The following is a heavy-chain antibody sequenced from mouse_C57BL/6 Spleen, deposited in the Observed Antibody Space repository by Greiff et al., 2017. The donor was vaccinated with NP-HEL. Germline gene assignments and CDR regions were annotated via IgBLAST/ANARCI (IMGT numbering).Heavy chain of an antibody. V-gene: IGHV1-82*01. J-gene: IGHJ3*01. Sequence: VQLQQSGPELVKPGASVKISCKASGYAFSSSWMNWVKQRPGKGLEWIGRIYPGDGDTNYNGKFKGKATLTADKSSSTAYMQLSSLTSEDSAVYFCARWDDYDPAWFAYWGQGTLVTVSA. CDR1: GYAFSSSW. CDR3: ARWDDYDPAWFAY. D-gene: IGHD2-4*01. CDR2: IYPGDGDT.